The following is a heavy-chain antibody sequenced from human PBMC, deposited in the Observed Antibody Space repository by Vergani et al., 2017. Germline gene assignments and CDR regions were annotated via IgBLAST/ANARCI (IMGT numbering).Heavy chain of an antibody. CDR3: ARGGTDYGDYTFDY. Sequence: QVQLQESGPGLVKPSQTLSLTCTVSGGSISSGSYYWSWIRQPAGKGLECIGRIYTSGSTNYNPSLKSRVTISVDTSKNQFSLKLSSVTAADTAVYYCARGGTDYGDYTFDYWGQGTLVTVSS. V-gene: IGHV4-61*02. CDR1: GGSISSGSYY. J-gene: IGHJ4*02. CDR2: IYTSGST. D-gene: IGHD4-17*01.